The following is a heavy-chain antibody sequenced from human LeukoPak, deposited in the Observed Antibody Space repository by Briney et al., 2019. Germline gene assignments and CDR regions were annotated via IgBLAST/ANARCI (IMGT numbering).Heavy chain of an antibody. D-gene: IGHD6-19*01. Sequence: PSEALSLTCAVYGGSFSGYYWSWIRQPPGKGLEWIGEINHSGSTNYNPSLKSRVTISVDTSKNQFSLKLSSVTAADTAVYYCARAVAGEGGYFDYWGQGTLVTVSS. CDR1: GGSFSGYY. CDR3: ARAVAGEGGYFDY. J-gene: IGHJ4*02. V-gene: IGHV4-34*01. CDR2: INHSGST.